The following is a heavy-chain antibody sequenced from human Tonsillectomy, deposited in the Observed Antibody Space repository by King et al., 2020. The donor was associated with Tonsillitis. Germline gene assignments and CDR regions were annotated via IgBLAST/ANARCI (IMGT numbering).Heavy chain of an antibody. CDR1: GFTFADYA. V-gene: IGHV3-49*04. Sequence: ESGGGLVQPGRSLRLSCTASGFTFADYAMSWVRQAPVKGLEWVGFIRSKAYGGTTECASSVKGRFTISRDDSKSIVYLQMNSLKTEDTAGYFCTSYTSHGSGSPFWFYFYMDVWGKGTTVTVSS. CDR2: IRSKAYGGTT. D-gene: IGHD3-10*01. J-gene: IGHJ6*03. CDR3: TSYTSHGSGSPFWFYFYMDV.